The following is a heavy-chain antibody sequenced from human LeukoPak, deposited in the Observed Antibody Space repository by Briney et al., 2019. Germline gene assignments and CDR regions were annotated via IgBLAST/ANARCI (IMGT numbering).Heavy chain of an antibody. Sequence: SETLSLTCTVSGYSISSGYHWGWIRQPPGKGLEWIGMIFHIGSTSYNPSLKIRDTISVDTSKKQFSLKLRSVTAADTAVYYCARVVQSTDSSGFYLPEYFQHWGQGTLVTVSS. J-gene: IGHJ1*01. CDR3: ARVVQSTDSSGFYLPEYFQH. CDR2: IFHIGST. V-gene: IGHV4-38-2*02. D-gene: IGHD3-22*01. CDR1: GYSISSGYH.